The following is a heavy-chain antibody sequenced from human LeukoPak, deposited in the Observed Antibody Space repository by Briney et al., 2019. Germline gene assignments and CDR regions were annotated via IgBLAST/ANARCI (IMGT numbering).Heavy chain of an antibody. V-gene: IGHV4-59*01. CDR3: ARDLGLGNWFDP. D-gene: IGHD3/OR15-3a*01. Sequence: SETLSLTCTVSGGSISSYYWSWIRQPPGKGLEWIGYIYYSGSTNYSPSLKSRVTISVDTSKNQFSLKLSSVTAADTAVYYCARDLGLGNWFDPWGQGTLVTVSS. CDR1: GGSISSYY. J-gene: IGHJ5*02. CDR2: IYYSGST.